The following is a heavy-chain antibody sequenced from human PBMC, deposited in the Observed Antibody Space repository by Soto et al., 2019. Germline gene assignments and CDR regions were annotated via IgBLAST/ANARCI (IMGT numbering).Heavy chain of an antibody. CDR1: GGSFSGYY. J-gene: IGHJ4*02. Sequence: KPSETLSLTCAVYGGSFSGYYWSWIRQPPGKGLEWIGEINHSGSTNYNPSLKSRVTISVDTSKNQFSPKLSSVTAADTAVYYCAREGDYYGSGSYLPLAYWGQGTLVTVSS. CDR3: AREGDYYGSGSYLPLAY. CDR2: INHSGST. V-gene: IGHV4-34*01. D-gene: IGHD3-10*01.